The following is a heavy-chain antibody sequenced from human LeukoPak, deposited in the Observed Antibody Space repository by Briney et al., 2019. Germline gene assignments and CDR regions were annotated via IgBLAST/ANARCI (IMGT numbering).Heavy chain of an antibody. CDR2: INHSGST. J-gene: IGHJ3*02. V-gene: IGHV4-34*01. CDR1: GVSFSGYY. CDR3: ARRPGNDAFDI. D-gene: IGHD1-1*01. Sequence: SETLSLTCAVYGVSFSGYYWSWIRQPPGKGLEWIGEINHSGSTNYNPSLKSRVTISVDTSKHQFSLKLSSVTAADTAVYYCARRPGNDAFDIWGQGTMVTVSS.